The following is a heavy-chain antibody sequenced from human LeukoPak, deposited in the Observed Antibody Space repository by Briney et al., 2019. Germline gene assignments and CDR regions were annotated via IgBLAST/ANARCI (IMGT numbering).Heavy chain of an antibody. CDR3: ARERRPTYYDFWSGYYI. Sequence: SETLSLTCVVSGDSITTSNWWNWVRQPPGKGLEWIGKIYHRGNTNYNPSLKSRVTISVDTSKNQFSLKLSSVTAADTAVYYCARERRPTYYDFWSGYYIWGQGTLVTVSS. CDR1: GDSITTSNW. V-gene: IGHV4-4*02. CDR2: IYHRGNT. J-gene: IGHJ4*02. D-gene: IGHD3-3*01.